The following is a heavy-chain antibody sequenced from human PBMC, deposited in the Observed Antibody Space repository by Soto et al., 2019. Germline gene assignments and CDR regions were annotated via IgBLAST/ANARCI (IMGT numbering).Heavy chain of an antibody. CDR1: GFTFSRNT. D-gene: IGHD3-3*02. CDR3: VKDEGIEAMDV. V-gene: IGHV3-21*01. Sequence: PGGSLRLSCVTSGFTFSRNTMNWVRQAPGKGLEWVASITSSGSYVYYADSVKGRFSASRDNAKNSLSLQMDSLRPDDTVIYFCVKDEGIEAMDVWGQGTTVTVSS. CDR2: ITSSGSYV. J-gene: IGHJ6*02.